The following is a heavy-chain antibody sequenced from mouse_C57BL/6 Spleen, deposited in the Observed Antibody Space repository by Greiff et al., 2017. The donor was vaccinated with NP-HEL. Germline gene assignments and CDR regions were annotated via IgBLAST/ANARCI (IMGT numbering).Heavy chain of an antibody. CDR3: ARETGVYFDY. Sequence: EVKLMESEGGLVQPGSSMKLSCTASGFTFSDYYMAWVRQVPEKGLEWVANINYDGSSTYYLDSLKSRFIISRDNAKNILYLQMSSLKSEDTATYYCARETGVYFDYWGQGTTLTVSS. CDR2: INYDGSST. D-gene: IGHD4-1*01. CDR1: GFTFSDYY. J-gene: IGHJ2*01. V-gene: IGHV5-16*01.